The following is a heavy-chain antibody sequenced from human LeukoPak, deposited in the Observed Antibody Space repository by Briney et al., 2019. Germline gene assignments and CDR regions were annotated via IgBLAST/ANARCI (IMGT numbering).Heavy chain of an antibody. D-gene: IGHD1-14*01. CDR3: ARLPTISTPGSRKFDY. J-gene: IGHJ4*02. Sequence: GESLKISCKGSGYTFASYWIAWVRQMPGQGLEWMGIINAGDSDTRYSPSFQGQVLISVEKSINPAYLHWGSLKPSDTALCYCARLPTISTPGSRKFDYWGRGTQVTVSS. CDR1: GYTFASYW. V-gene: IGHV5-51*01. CDR2: INAGDSDT.